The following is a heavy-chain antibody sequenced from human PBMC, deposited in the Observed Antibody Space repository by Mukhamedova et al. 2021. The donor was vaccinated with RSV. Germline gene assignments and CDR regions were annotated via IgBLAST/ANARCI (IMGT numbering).Heavy chain of an antibody. J-gene: IGHJ4*02. Sequence: WIGSIFYIGNTYYNPSLKSRVTISVDTSKNQFSLKLSSVTAADTAVYYCAKDSGSYFDWGQGTLVTVSS. CDR3: AKDSGSYFD. D-gene: IGHD1-26*01. V-gene: IGHV4-39*07. CDR2: IFYIGNT.